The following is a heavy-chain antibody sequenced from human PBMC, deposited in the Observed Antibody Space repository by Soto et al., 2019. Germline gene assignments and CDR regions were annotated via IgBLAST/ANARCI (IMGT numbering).Heavy chain of an antibody. CDR1: ASTFDYYA. D-gene: IGHD4-4*01. CDR2: INCDGGST. J-gene: IGHJ4*02. V-gene: IGHV3-20*04. Sequence: PGGSLRLSCVASASTFDYYAIRWVRQAPGKGLEWVASINCDGGSTKYADSVKGRFTMSRDNPKNSLNLQMDSLRAEDTGVYYCVASAPLYAVTDKCAHYYYYLDYWGQGTMVTVSS. CDR3: VASAPLYAVTDKCAHYYYYLDY.